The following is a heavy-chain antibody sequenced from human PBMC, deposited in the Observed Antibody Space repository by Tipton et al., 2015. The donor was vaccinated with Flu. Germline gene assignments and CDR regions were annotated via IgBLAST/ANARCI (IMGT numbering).Heavy chain of an antibody. CDR2: VYYSGST. Sequence: TLSLTCTVSGGSISSYYWSWIRQPPGKGLEWIGYVYYSGSTNYNPSLKSRVTISVDTSKNQFSLRLNSVTAADTAVYYCARGARYLDFWGRGTLVTVSS. CDR3: ARGARYLDF. CDR1: GGSISSYY. V-gene: IGHV4-59*01. J-gene: IGHJ2*01.